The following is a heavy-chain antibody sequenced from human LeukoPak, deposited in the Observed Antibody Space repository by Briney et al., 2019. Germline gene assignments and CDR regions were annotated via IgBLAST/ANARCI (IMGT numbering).Heavy chain of an antibody. D-gene: IGHD6-25*01. CDR1: GFSFSSYG. CDR2: IWSHGNRR. J-gene: IGHJ3*01. V-gene: IGHV3-33*01. CDR3: ARDSAADDNDFDV. Sequence: GGSLTLSCVPSGFSFSSYGMHWVSQAPGKGLEWVAVIWSHGNRRHHADSVEGRFTISRDNSKSILYLQMNNLRAEDTALYYCARDSAADDNDFDVWGQGTMVTVSS.